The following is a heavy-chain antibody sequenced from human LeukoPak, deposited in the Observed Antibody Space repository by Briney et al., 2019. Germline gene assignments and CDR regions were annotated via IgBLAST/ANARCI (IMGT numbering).Heavy chain of an antibody. J-gene: IGHJ4*02. CDR1: GFTFSSYA. CDR2: VSYDGSDK. V-gene: IGHV3-30*04. D-gene: IGHD6-13*01. Sequence: RSLRLSCAASGFTFSSYAMHWVRQAPGKGLEWVAAVSYDGSDKYYADPVKGRFTISRDNSRNTLYLQMNSLRAEDTAVYYCARDSPTSWGSGWYYFEYWGQGTLVTVSS. CDR3: ARDSPTSWGSGWYYFEY.